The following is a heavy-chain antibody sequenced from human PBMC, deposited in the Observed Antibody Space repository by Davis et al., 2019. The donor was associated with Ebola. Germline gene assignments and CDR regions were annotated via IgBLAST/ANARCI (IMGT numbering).Heavy chain of an antibody. V-gene: IGHV1-18*01. CDR3: ARGSMIIEEIDY. Sequence: ASVKVSCKASGYTFSNFGISWVRQAPGQGLEWMGWISPYNGKTKYVQKFQGRVTMTTDTSTSTAYMEVRSLRSDDTAVYYCARGSMIIEEIDYWGQGTLVTVSS. J-gene: IGHJ4*02. D-gene: IGHD3-22*01. CDR1: GYTFSNFG. CDR2: ISPYNGKT.